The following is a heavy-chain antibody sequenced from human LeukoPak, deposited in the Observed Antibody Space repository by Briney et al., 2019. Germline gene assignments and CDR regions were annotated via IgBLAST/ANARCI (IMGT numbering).Heavy chain of an antibody. D-gene: IGHD3-22*01. CDR2: INHSGST. CDR3: ARGPLYYYDSSGYPD. V-gene: IGHV4-34*01. Sequence: SETLFLTCAVYGGSFSGYYWSWIRQPPGKGLEWIGEINHSGSTNYNPSLKSRVTISVDTSKNQFSLKLSSVTAADTAVYYCARGPLYYYDSSGYPDWGQGTLVTVSS. CDR1: GGSFSGYY. J-gene: IGHJ4*02.